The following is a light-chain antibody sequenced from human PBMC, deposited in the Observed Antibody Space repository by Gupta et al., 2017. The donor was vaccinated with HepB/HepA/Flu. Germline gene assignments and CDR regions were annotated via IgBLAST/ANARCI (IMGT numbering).Light chain of an antibody. CDR2: SNN. CDR1: SSNIVSNT. CDR3: AAWDDSLNGGV. V-gene: IGLV1-44*01. Sequence: QSVLTQPPSASGTPGQRVTISCSGSSSNIVSNTVNWYQQLPGTAPKLLIYSNNQRPSGVPDRFSGSKYGTSASLAISGLQSEDEADYYCAAWDDSLNGGVFGGGTKLTVL. J-gene: IGLJ2*01.